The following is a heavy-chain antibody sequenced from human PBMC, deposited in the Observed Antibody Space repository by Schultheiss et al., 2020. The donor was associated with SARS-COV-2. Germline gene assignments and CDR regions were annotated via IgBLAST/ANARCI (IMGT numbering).Heavy chain of an antibody. CDR2: IYYSGST. CDR3: ARLKYYYDSSGLRDHWFDP. Sequence: SETLSLTCTVSGGSISSYYWSWIRQPPGKGLEWIGYIYYSGSTYYNPSLKSRVTISVDTSKNQFSLKLSSVTAADTAVYYCARLKYYYDSSGLRDHWFDPWGQGTLVTVSS. J-gene: IGHJ5*02. CDR1: GGSISSYY. D-gene: IGHD3-22*01. V-gene: IGHV4-59*08.